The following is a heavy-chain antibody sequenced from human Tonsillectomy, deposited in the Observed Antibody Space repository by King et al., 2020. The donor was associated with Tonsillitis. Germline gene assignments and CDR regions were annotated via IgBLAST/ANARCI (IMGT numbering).Heavy chain of an antibody. Sequence: PLQESGPGLVKPSQTLSLTCTVSGGSISSGSYYWSWVRQPAGKGLEWIGRIYFSGSTNYNPSLKSRVTISVDTSKNQFSLKLSSVTAADTAVYYCARDAENSSGWDAVFDIWGQGTMVTVSS. D-gene: IGHD6-19*01. CDR1: GGSISSGSYY. V-gene: IGHV4-61*02. J-gene: IGHJ3*02. CDR2: IYFSGST. CDR3: ARDAENSSGWDAVFDI.